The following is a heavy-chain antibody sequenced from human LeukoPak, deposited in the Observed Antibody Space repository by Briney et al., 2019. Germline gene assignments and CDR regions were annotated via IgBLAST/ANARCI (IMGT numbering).Heavy chain of an antibody. D-gene: IGHD2-2*01. V-gene: IGHV4-30-4*08. CDR3: ARVGYCSSTSCSTLDY. J-gene: IGHJ4*02. CDR2: IYYSGST. Sequence: PSQTLSLTCTVSGGSISSGDYYWSWIRQPPGKGLERIGYIYYSGSTYYNPSLKSRVTISVDTSKNQFSLKLSSVTAADTAVYYCARVGYCSSTSCSTLDYWGQGTLVTVSS. CDR1: GGSISSGDYY.